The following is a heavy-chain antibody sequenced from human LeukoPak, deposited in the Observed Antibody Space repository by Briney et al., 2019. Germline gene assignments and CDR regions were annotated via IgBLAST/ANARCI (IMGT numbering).Heavy chain of an antibody. J-gene: IGHJ4*02. Sequence: PGGSLRLSCAASGSTVSVNYMSWVRQAPGKGLEWVSVIYSGGSTYYADSVKGRFTISRDNSKNTVYLQMSSLRAEDTAVYYCARDGSYARSFDYWGQGTLVTVSS. CDR1: GSTVSVNY. D-gene: IGHD2-2*01. CDR3: ARDGSYARSFDY. V-gene: IGHV3-53*01. CDR2: IYSGGST.